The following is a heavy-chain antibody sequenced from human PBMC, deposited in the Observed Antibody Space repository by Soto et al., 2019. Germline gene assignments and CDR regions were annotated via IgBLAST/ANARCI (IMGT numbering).Heavy chain of an antibody. CDR3: ARHPPPDSSSWYGFGFDP. CDR1: GGSISSSSYY. D-gene: IGHD6-13*01. J-gene: IGHJ5*02. V-gene: IGHV4-39*01. Sequence: SETLSLTCTVSGGSISSSSYYWGWIRQPPGKGLEWIGSIYYSGSTYYNPSLKSRVTISVDTSKNQFSLKLSSVTAADTAVYYCARHPPPDSSSWYGFGFDPWGQGTLVTVSS. CDR2: IYYSGST.